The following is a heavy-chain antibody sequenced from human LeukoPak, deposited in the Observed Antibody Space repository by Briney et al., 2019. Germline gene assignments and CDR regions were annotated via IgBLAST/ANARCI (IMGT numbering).Heavy chain of an antibody. CDR1: GGSIGDYY. Sequence: SETLSLTCTVSGGSIGDYYWGWIRQPPGKGLEWMGCIHFSGSTNYNPSLKSRLIISVDTSKNQFSLKLISVTAADTAVYYCARPGSASGWYYYDFWGRGALVTVSS. CDR2: IHFSGST. D-gene: IGHD3-10*01. CDR3: ARPGSASGWYYYDF. J-gene: IGHJ4*02. V-gene: IGHV4-59*08.